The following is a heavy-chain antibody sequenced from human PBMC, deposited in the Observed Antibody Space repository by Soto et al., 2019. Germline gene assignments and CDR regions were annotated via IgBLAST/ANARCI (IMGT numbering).Heavy chain of an antibody. V-gene: IGHV3-33*01. CDR1: GFTFSSYG. Sequence: GGSLRLSCAASGFTFSSYGMHWVRQAPGKGLEWVAVIWYDGSNKYYADSVKGRFTISRDNSKNTLYLQMNSLRAEDTAVYYCAREIAVAGIIYWGQGTLVTVSS. D-gene: IGHD6-19*01. CDR2: IWYDGSNK. J-gene: IGHJ4*02. CDR3: AREIAVAGIIY.